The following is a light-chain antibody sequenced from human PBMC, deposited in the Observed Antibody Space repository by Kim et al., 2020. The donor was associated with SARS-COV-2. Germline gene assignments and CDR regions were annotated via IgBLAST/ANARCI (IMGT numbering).Light chain of an antibody. CDR3: QHRRT. Sequence: PATLSVAPGERAPLSCRASQSVSSNLAWYQQKPGQAPRLLIYGASTRATGIPARFSGSGSGTEFTLTISSLQSEDFAVYYCQHRRTFGQGTKLEIK. CDR2: GAS. V-gene: IGKV3-15*01. J-gene: IGKJ2*01. CDR1: QSVSSN.